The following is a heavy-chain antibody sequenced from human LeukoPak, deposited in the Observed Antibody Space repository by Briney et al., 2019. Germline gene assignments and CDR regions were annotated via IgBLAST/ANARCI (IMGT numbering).Heavy chain of an antibody. D-gene: IGHD2-21*01. J-gene: IGHJ6*03. CDR1: GDSVSSNSAA. Sequence: SQTLSLTCAISGDSVSSNSAAWNWIRQSPSRGLEWLGRTYYRSKWYNDYAVSVKSRITINPDTSKNQFSLQLNSVTPEDTAVFLCARAWGGGWVLRFLLFMGVWGKGTTVTISS. CDR3: ARAWGGGWVLRFLLFMGV. V-gene: IGHV6-1*01. CDR2: TYYRSKWYN.